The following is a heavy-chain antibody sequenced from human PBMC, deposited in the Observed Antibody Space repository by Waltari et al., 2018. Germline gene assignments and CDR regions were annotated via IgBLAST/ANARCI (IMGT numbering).Heavy chain of an antibody. Sequence: QVQLQESGPGLVKSSETLSLTCTISGGSIRSYYWSWIRQPAGKGLEWIGLIYSSGRTNYSPSLDSRVSMSIDTSTNQFSLKLKSVTAADTAIYYCTRERRQLELVASFDVWGHGTKVSVSS. CDR1: GGSIRSYY. J-gene: IGHJ3*01. CDR3: TRERRQLELVASFDV. CDR2: IYSSGRT. D-gene: IGHD1-1*01. V-gene: IGHV4-4*07.